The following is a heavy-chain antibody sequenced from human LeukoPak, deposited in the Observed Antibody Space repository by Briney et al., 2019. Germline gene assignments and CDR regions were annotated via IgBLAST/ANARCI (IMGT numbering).Heavy chain of an antibody. J-gene: IGHJ6*02. CDR2: ISYDGSNK. CDR1: GFTFSDYG. V-gene: IGHV3-30*03. D-gene: IGHD4-17*01. CDR3: AREGRTVTNFWGNNRNYYGMDV. Sequence: GGSLRLSCAASGFTFSDYGMHWVRQAPGKGLEWVAVISYDGSNKYYADSVKGRFTISRDNSKNTLYLQMNSLRAEDTAVYYCAREGRTVTNFWGNNRNYYGMDVWGQGTTVTVSS.